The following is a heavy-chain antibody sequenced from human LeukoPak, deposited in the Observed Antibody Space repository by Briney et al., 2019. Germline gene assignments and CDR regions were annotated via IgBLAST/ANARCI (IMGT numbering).Heavy chain of an antibody. Sequence: KASETLSLTCAVYGGSFSGYYRSWIRQPPGKGLEWIGEINHSGSTNYNPSLKSRVTISVDTSKNQFSLKLSSVTAADTAVYYCARGLYGMDVWGQGTTVTVSS. CDR1: GGSFSGYY. CDR3: ARGLYGMDV. J-gene: IGHJ6*02. V-gene: IGHV4-34*01. CDR2: INHSGST.